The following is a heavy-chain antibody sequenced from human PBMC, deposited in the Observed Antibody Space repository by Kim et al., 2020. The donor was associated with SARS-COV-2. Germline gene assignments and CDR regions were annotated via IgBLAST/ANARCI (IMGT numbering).Heavy chain of an antibody. D-gene: IGHD2-2*01. CDR3: ARVTTVNPYHFDF. CDR2: IYSGGTT. J-gene: IGHJ4*02. Sequence: GGSLRLSCAASGFIFSNSYMSWGRQAPGKGLEWVSIIYSGGTTYYADSVKGRFTISRDTSKDTLYLQMNSLRAEDTAVYFCARVTTVNPYHFDFWGQGTLVTVSP. V-gene: IGHV3-53*01. CDR1: GFIFSNSY.